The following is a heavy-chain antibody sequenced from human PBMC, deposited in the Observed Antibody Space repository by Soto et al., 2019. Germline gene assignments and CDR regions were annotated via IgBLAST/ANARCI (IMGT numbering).Heavy chain of an antibody. Sequence: SETLSLTCTVSGGSISSGDYYWSWIRQPPGKGLEWIGYIYYSGSTSYTPSLKSRVTISVDTSKNHFSLKLSSVTAADTAVYYCARDDYGYRMDVWGQGTKVTVSS. CDR3: ARDDYGYRMDV. CDR2: IYYSGST. J-gene: IGHJ6*02. CDR1: GGSISSGDYY. D-gene: IGHD4-17*01. V-gene: IGHV4-30-4*01.